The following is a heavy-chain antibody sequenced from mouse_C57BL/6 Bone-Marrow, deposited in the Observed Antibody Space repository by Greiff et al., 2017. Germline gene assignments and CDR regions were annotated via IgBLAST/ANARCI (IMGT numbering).Heavy chain of an antibody. CDR1: GFNIKDDY. D-gene: IGHD2-3*01. J-gene: IGHJ3*01. Sequence: EVMLVESGAELVRPGASVKLSCTASGFNIKDDYMHWVKQRPEQGLEWIGWIDPENGDTEYASKFQGKATITADTSSNTAYLQLSSLKSEDTAVYYCTTRWSWFAYWGQGTLVTVSA. CDR3: TTRWSWFAY. V-gene: IGHV14-4*01. CDR2: IDPENGDT.